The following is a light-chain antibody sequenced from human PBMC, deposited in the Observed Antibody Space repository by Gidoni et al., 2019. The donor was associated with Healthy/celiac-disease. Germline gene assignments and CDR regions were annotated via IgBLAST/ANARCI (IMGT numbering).Light chain of an antibody. Sequence: DIVMTQSPDSLAVSLGERATINCKSSQSVLYSSNNQNYLAWYQQKPGQPPKLLIYWASTRESGVPDRFSGSGSGTDFTLTISSLQAEDVAVYYCQQYYSTPLXFXPGTKVDIK. CDR2: WAS. J-gene: IGKJ3*01. V-gene: IGKV4-1*01. CDR3: QQYYSTPLX. CDR1: QSVLYSSNNQNY.